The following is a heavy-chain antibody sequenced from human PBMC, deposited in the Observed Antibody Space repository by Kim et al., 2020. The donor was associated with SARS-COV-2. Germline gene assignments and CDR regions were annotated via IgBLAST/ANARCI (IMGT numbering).Heavy chain of an antibody. D-gene: IGHD3-22*01. Sequence: GGSLRLSCAASGFTFSTYAMNWVRQAPGKGLEWVSAISGGAGSTYYADSVKGRFAISRDNSKNTLYLQVNSLRVEDTAVYYCAKALSSSGYYAYFDSWG. CDR3: AKALSSSGYYAYFDS. J-gene: IGHJ4*01. CDR2: ISGGAGST. CDR1: GFTFSTYA. V-gene: IGHV3-23*01.